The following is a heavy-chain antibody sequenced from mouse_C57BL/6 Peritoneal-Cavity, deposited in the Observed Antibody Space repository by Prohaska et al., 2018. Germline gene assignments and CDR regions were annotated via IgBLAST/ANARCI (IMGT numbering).Heavy chain of an antibody. CDR3: ARSGAMDY. Sequence: QVQLQKPGAELVKPGASVKRSCKASGYTFTSYWMHWVKQRPGRGLECSVRIEPNSGGTKYNDKFKGKATLTGDTPSSTADMQLSSLTSEDSAVYYCARSGAMDYWGQGTSVTVSS. V-gene: IGHV1-72*01. J-gene: IGHJ4*01. CDR1: GYTFTSYW. D-gene: IGHD3-1*01. CDR2: IEPNSGGT.